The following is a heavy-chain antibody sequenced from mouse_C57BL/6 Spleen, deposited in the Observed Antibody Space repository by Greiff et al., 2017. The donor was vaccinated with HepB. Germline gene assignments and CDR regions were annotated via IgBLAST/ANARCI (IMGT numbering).Heavy chain of an antibody. CDR1: GYTFTDYE. D-gene: IGHD1-1*01. Sequence: QVQLQQSGAELVRPGASVTLSCKASGYTFTDYEMHWVKQTPVHGLEWIGAIDPETGGTAYNQKFKGKAILTADKSSSTAYMELRSLTSEDSAVYYCTEILGSTVVAPGDYWGQGTTLTVSS. CDR3: TEILGSTVVAPGDY. CDR2: IDPETGGT. J-gene: IGHJ2*01. V-gene: IGHV1-15*01.